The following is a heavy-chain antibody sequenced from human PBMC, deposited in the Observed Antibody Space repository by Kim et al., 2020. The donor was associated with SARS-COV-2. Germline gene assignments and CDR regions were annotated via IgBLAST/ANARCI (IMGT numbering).Heavy chain of an antibody. CDR3: ARQGPDIVVLPPTRRNLFDP. J-gene: IGHJ5*02. V-gene: IGHV4-34*01. CDR1: GGSFSGFY. Sequence: SETLSLTCAVYGGSFSGFYWSWIRLVPGKGLEWIGEINHTGSTNYNPSLKSRVTISVDPSKNQFSLKLRSVTAADTGVYYCARQGPDIVVLPPTRRNLFDPWGQGSLVTVSS. CDR2: INHTGST. D-gene: IGHD2-21*01.